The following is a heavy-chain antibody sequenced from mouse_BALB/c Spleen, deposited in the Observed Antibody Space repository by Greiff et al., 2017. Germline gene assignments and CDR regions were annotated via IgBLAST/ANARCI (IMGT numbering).Heavy chain of an antibody. D-gene: IGHD2-4*01. CDR1: GYSFTGYF. CDR3: AREDYDRFAY. Sequence: EVQLQQSGPELVKPGASVKISCEASGYSFTGYFMNWVMQSHGKSLEWIGRINPYNGDTFYNQKFKGKATLTVDKSSSTAHMELRSLASEDSAVYYCAREDYDRFAYWGQGTLVTVSA. V-gene: IGHV1-20*02. J-gene: IGHJ3*01. CDR2: INPYNGDT.